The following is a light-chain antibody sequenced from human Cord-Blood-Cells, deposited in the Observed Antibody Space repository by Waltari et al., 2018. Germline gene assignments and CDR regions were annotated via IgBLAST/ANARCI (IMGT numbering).Light chain of an antibody. CDR1: QSLLQSNGYNY. CDR2: LGS. V-gene: IGKV2-28*01. Sequence: DIVMTQSPLSMPVTPGEPASISCRSSQSLLQSNGYNYLDWYLQKPGQSQQLLIYLGSNLASGVPDRFSGSGSGTDFTLKISKVEAEDVGVYYCMQALQTPLTFGQGTKVEIK. CDR3: MQALQTPLT. J-gene: IGKJ1*01.